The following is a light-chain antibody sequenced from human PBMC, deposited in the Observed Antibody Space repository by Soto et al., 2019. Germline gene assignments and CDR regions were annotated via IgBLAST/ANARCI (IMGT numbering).Light chain of an antibody. Sequence: SYELTQPPSVSVAPGKTARITCGGNNIGSKSVHWYQQKPGQAPVLVIYYDSDRPSGIPERFSGSNSGNTATLTISRVEAGDEADYYCQVCDLSSDSVVFGGGTKVTVL. V-gene: IGLV3-21*04. CDR1: NIGSKS. J-gene: IGLJ2*01. CDR2: YDS. CDR3: QVCDLSSDSVV.